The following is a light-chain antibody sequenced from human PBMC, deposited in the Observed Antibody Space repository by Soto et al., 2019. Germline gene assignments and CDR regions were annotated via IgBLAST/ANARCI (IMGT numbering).Light chain of an antibody. CDR2: DVS. V-gene: IGLV2-11*01. CDR1: SSDVGGYDY. CDR3: CSYAVNYPWV. Sequence: SALTQPRSVSGSPGQSVTISCTGTSSDVGGYDYVSWYQQHPGKAPKLMIFDVSQRPSGVPDRFSGSKSGSTASLTISGLQAEDEADYYCCSYAVNYPWVFGGGTKVTVL. J-gene: IGLJ3*02.